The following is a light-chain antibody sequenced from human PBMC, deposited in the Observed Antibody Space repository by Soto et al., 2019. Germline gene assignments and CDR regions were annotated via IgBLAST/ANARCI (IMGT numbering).Light chain of an antibody. CDR1: QGISTY. J-gene: IGKJ1*01. CDR3: QQLNRYPPP. V-gene: IGKV1-9*01. CDR2: AAS. Sequence: DIQLTQSPSFLSASVGDRVTITCRASQGISTYLAWYQQRPGKAPKLLIYAASTLQSGVPSRFSGSGSGTEFTLTISSLQPEYFATYYCQQLNRYPPPFGQGTKVDIK.